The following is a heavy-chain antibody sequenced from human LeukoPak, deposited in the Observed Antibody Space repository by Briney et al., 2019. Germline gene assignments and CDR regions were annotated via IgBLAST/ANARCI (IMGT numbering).Heavy chain of an antibody. CDR3: ARDPQIAVAVRAEGAFDI. J-gene: IGHJ3*02. CDR2: INPSGGST. D-gene: IGHD6-19*01. CDR1: GYTFTSYY. Sequence: VASVKVSCKASGYTFTSYYMHWVRQAPGQGLEWMGIINPSGGSTSYAQKFQGRVTMTRDTSTSTVYMELSSLRSEDTAVYYCARDPQIAVAVRAEGAFDIWGQGTMVTVSS. V-gene: IGHV1-46*01.